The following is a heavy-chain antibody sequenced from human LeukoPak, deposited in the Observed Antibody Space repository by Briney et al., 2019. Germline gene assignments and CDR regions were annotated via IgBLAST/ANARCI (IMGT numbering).Heavy chain of an antibody. CDR3: ASDPAKLTTVTGYFDL. V-gene: IGHV4-34*01. J-gene: IGHJ2*01. CDR2: INHSGST. Sequence: PSETLSLTCAVYGGSFSAYYWSWIRQPPGKGLEWIGEINHSGSTNYNPSLKSRVTISVDTSKNQFSLKLSSVTAADTAVYYCASDPAKLTTVTGYFDLWGRGTLVTVSS. CDR1: GGSFSAYY. D-gene: IGHD4-17*01.